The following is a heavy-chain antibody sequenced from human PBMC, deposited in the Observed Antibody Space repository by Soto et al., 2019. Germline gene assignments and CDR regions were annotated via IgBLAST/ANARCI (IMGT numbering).Heavy chain of an antibody. CDR3: ARLYYDYV. Sequence: AGSLRLSCKASGFDFSTYSMNWVRQAPGKGLEWIAYVSMDSDTIHYADSVKGRFTISRDDPENSLYLQMNSLRDEDTATYYCARLYYDYVWGQGTTVTVSS. J-gene: IGHJ6*02. CDR1: GFDFSTYS. V-gene: IGHV3-48*02. CDR2: VSMDSDTI. D-gene: IGHD3-3*01.